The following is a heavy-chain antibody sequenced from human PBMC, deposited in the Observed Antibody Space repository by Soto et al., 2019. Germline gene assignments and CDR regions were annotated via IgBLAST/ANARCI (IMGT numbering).Heavy chain of an antibody. Sequence: LSLTCAVYGGSFSGYYWSWIRQPPGKGLEWIGEINHSGSTNYNPSLKSRATISVDTSKNQFSLKLSSVTAADTAVYYCARNPRTAPTNFDYWGQGTLVTVSS. J-gene: IGHJ4*02. CDR1: GGSFSGYY. D-gene: IGHD2-2*01. CDR2: INHSGST. V-gene: IGHV4-34*01. CDR3: ARNPRTAPTNFDY.